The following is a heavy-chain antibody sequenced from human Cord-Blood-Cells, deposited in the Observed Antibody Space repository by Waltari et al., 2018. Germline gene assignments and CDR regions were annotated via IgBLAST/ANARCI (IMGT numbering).Heavy chain of an antibody. CDR2: INPNSGGT. CDR1: GYTFTGSY. J-gene: IGHJ4*02. V-gene: IGHV1-2*04. CDR3: ARSNSSGWFDY. Sequence: QVQLVQSGAEVKKPGASVKVAFKASGYTFTGSYMLWVRQAPGQGLEWMGWINPNSGGTNYAQKFQGWVTMTRDTSISTAYMELSRLRSDDTAVYYCARSNSSGWFDYWGQGTLVTVSS. D-gene: IGHD6-19*01.